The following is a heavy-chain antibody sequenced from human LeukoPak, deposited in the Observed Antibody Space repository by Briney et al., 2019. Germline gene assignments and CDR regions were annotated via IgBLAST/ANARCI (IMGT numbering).Heavy chain of an antibody. Sequence: GASVKVSCKASGYTFTGYYMHWVRQAPGQGLEWMGRINPNSGGTNYAQKFQGRVTMTRDTSISTAHMELSRLRSDNTAVYYCARPTSRPSNYYSMDVWGKGTTVIVSS. CDR2: INPNSGGT. J-gene: IGHJ6*03. V-gene: IGHV1-2*06. CDR1: GYTFTGYY. D-gene: IGHD6-13*01. CDR3: ARPTSRPSNYYSMDV.